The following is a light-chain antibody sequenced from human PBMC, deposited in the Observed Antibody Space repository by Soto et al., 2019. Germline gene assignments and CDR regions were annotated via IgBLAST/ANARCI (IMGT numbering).Light chain of an antibody. J-gene: IGLJ3*02. CDR2: EVS. V-gene: IGLV2-8*01. CDR1: SRDVGGYNY. CDR3: SSYAGSNLWV. Sequence: QSALTQPPSASGSPGQSVTISCTGTSRDVGGYNYVSWYQKHPGKAPKLMIYEVSKRPSGVPDRFSGSKSGNTASLTVSGLQAEDEADYYCSSYAGSNLWVFGGGTKLTVL.